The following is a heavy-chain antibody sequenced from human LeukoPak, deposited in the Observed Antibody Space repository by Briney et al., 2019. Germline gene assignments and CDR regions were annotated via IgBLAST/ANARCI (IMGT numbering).Heavy chain of an antibody. CDR1: GYTFTSHG. CDR3: ARDSAPGHTSGWYVDT. V-gene: IGHV1-18*04. J-gene: IGHJ5*02. D-gene: IGHD6-19*01. CDR2: FRVSNGNA. Sequence: ASVKVSCKAYGYTFTSHGIAWVRQAPEQGLEWIGWFRVSNGNANYAQKLQGRVTLTTDTSTNTAYMELRSLKSDDTAVYYCARDSAPGHTSGWYVDTWGQGTLVTVSS.